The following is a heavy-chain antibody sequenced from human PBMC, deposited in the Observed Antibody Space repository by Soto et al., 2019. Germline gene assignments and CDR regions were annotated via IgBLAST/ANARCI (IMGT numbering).Heavy chain of an antibody. V-gene: IGHV3-13*01. Sequence: EVQLVESGGGLVQPGGSLRLSCAASGFTFSSYDMHWVRQATGKGLEWVSAIGTAGDSYYPGSVKGRFTISRENAKNSLYSQMNSLRAEDTAVYYCARGRRKDTYYYGMDVWGQGTTVTVSS. CDR1: GFTFSSYD. J-gene: IGHJ6*02. CDR3: ARGRRKDTYYYGMDV. CDR2: IGTAGDS.